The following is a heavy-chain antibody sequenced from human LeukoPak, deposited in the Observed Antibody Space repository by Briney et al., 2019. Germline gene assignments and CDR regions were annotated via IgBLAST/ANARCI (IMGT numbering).Heavy chain of an antibody. CDR3: ARLSGDPQFFGVVTFFDY. J-gene: IGHJ4*02. CDR1: GYTFTSYG. V-gene: IGHV1-18*01. D-gene: IGHD3-3*01. Sequence: ASVKVSCKASGYTFTSYGISWVRQAPGQGLEWMGWISAYNGNTNYAQKLQGRVTMTTDTSTSTAYMELRSLRSDDKAVYYCARLSGDPQFFGVVTFFDYWGQGTLVTVSS. CDR2: ISAYNGNT.